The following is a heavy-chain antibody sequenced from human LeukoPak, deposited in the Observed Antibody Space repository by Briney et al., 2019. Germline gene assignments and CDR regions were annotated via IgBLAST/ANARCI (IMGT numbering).Heavy chain of an antibody. J-gene: IGHJ4*02. D-gene: IGHD6-19*01. Sequence: SETLSLTCAVYGGAFSGYYWSWIRQPPGKGLEWIGEINHSGSTNYNPSLKSRVTISVDTSKNQFSLKLSSVAAADTAVYYCARRYSSGQFDYWGQGTLVTVSS. CDR2: INHSGST. CDR3: ARRYSSGQFDY. V-gene: IGHV4-34*01. CDR1: GGAFSGYY.